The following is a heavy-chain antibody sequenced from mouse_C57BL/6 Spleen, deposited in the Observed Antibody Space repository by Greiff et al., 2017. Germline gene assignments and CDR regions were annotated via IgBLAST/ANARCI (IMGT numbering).Heavy chain of an antibody. CDR3: ARDLLYGSSYGAMDY. D-gene: IGHD1-1*01. Sequence: QVQLQQPGTELVKPGASVKLSCKASGYTFTSYWMHWVKQRPGQGLEWIGNINPSNGGTNYNEKFKSKATMTVDKSSRTAYMQLSSLTSEDSAVYYCARDLLYGSSYGAMDYWGQGTSVTVSS. V-gene: IGHV1-53*01. CDR2: INPSNGGT. CDR1: GYTFTSYW. J-gene: IGHJ4*01.